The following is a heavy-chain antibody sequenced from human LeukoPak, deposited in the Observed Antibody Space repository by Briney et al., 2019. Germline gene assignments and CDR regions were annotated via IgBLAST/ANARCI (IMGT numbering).Heavy chain of an antibody. Sequence: SETLSLTCAVYGGSFSGYYWSWIRQPPGKGLEWIGEINHSGSTNYNPSLRSRVTISVDTSKNQFSLKLSSVTAADTAVYYCARGLDIVVVLGQSAGYYFDYWGQGTLVTVPS. D-gene: IGHD2-2*03. CDR3: ARGLDIVVVLGQSAGYYFDY. V-gene: IGHV4-34*01. J-gene: IGHJ4*02. CDR2: INHSGST. CDR1: GGSFSGYY.